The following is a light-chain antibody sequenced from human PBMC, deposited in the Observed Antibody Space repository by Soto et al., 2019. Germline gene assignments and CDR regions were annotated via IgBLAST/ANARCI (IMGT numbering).Light chain of an antibody. CDR2: GAS. Sequence: EIVLTQSPGTLSLSPGESATISCRASQSVSSSYLAWYQQKPGQAPRLLIYGASSRATGIPDRFSGSGSGTDFTLTISRLEPEDYAVYYCQQYGHSLWTFGQGTKVDNK. CDR1: QSVSSSY. J-gene: IGKJ1*01. CDR3: QQYGHSLWT. V-gene: IGKV3-20*01.